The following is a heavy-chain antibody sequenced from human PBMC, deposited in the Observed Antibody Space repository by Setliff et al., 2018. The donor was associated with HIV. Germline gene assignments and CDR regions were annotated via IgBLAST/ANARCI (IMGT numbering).Heavy chain of an antibody. V-gene: IGHV4-30-4*08. Sequence: KTSETLSLTCAVSGGSMSSGDYYWSWIRQHPGKGLEWIGYIYYSGSTYYNPSLKSRVTISVDTSKNQFSLKLSSVTAADTAVYYCARAYYLPIRPKDYYMDVWGKGTTVTVSS. CDR1: GGSMSSGDYY. CDR3: ARAYYLPIRPKDYYMDV. J-gene: IGHJ6*03. D-gene: IGHD3-22*01. CDR2: IYYSGST.